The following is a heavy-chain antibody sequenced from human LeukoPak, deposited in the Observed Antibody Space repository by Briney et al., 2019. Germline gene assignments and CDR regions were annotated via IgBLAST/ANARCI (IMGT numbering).Heavy chain of an antibody. CDR1: GGTFSSYA. V-gene: IGHV1-69*13. CDR3: ARDPTYNWNYFDY. Sequence: ASVKVSCKASGGTFSSYAISWVRQAPGQGLEWMGGIIPIFGTANYAQKFQGRVTITADESTSTAYTELSSLRSEDTAVYYCARDPTYNWNYFDYWGQGTLVTVSS. D-gene: IGHD1-20*01. CDR2: IIPIFGTA. J-gene: IGHJ4*02.